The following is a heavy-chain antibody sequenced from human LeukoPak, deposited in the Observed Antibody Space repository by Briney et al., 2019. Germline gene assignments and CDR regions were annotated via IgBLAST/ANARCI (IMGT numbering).Heavy chain of an antibody. CDR1: GYTFTSYA. CDR3: AGDGWHGLFTY. J-gene: IGHJ4*02. CDR2: ISYDGSNK. Sequence: SCKASGYTFTSYAMHWVRQAPGKGLEWVAVISYDGSNKYYADSVKGRFTISRDNSKNTVSLQMNSLRAEDTAVYYCAGDGWHGLFTYWGQGTLVTVSS. D-gene: IGHD5-24*01. V-gene: IGHV3-30*04.